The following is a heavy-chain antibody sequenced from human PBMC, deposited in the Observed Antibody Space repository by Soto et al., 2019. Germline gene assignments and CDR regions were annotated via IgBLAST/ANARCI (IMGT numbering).Heavy chain of an antibody. V-gene: IGHV4-39*07. CDR3: ARDKITGLFDY. CDR1: GGSISSSSYY. J-gene: IGHJ4*02. D-gene: IGHD2-8*02. CDR2: INHSGST. Sequence: PSETLSLTCTVSGGSISSSSYYWGWIRQPPGKGLGWIGSINHSGSTNYNPSLKSRVTISVDTSKNQFSLKLTSVTAADTAVYYCARDKITGLFDYWGQGTLVTVSS.